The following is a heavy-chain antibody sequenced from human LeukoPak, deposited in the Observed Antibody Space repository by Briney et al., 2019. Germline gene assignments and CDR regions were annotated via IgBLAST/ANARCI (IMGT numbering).Heavy chain of an antibody. CDR1: GYTFTSYW. J-gene: IGHJ4*02. V-gene: IGHV5-51*01. Sequence: GESLKISCKSSGYTFTSYWIGWVRQMPGKGLEWMGIIFPGDSDTRYSPSFQGLVTISADKSISTAYLQWSSLKASDTAIYYCARRDSSGYSAYWGQGTLVTVSS. CDR2: IFPGDSDT. CDR3: ARRDSSGYSAY. D-gene: IGHD3-22*01.